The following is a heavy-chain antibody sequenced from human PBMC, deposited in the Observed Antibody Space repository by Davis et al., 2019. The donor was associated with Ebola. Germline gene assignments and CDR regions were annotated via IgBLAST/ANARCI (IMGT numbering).Heavy chain of an antibody. J-gene: IGHJ4*02. CDR1: GFAFDTYS. V-gene: IGHV3-21*01. CDR3: ARESRGTSCFDH. CDR2: ITSRSSYK. D-gene: IGHD4-23*01. Sequence: GESLKISCAASGFAFDTYSMNWVRQTPGKGLEWVSSITSRSSYKYYTDSVKGRFTISRDNAKKSLYLQMDSLRGEDTAVYYCARESRGTSCFDHWGQGTLVTVSS.